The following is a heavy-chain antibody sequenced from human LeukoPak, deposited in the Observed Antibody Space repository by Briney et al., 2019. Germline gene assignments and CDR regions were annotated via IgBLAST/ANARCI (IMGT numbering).Heavy chain of an antibody. CDR2: VRYDGSEE. Sequence: GGSLRLSCAASGFTFSRCGMYWVRQAPGKGLEWVAFVRYDGSEEYYPDSVKGRFTSSRDNSKNTLYLEMSNLRGEDTAVYYCATWAATILGTDYWGQGTLVTVSS. D-gene: IGHD3-3*01. V-gene: IGHV3-30*02. CDR1: GFTFSRCG. CDR3: ATWAATILGTDY. J-gene: IGHJ4*02.